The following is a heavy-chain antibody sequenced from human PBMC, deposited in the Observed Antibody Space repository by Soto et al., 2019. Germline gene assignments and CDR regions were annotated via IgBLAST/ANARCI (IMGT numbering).Heavy chain of an antibody. J-gene: IGHJ6*02. CDR1: VGTFSSYA. CDR2: IIPIFGTG. D-gene: IGHD5-18*01. Sequence: QVQLVQSGAAVKKPGSSVKVSCKASVGTFSSYAISWVRQSPGQGLEWMGGIIPIFGTGNYVHKFQSRVTSTADEDTSTASMELSSLRSEDTALYYCARERGYSQGSADCYNYGMDVWGQGTTVTVSS. V-gene: IGHV1-69*01. CDR3: ARERGYSQGSADCYNYGMDV.